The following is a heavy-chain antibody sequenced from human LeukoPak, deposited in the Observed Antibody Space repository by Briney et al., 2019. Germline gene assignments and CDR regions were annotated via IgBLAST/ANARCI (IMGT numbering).Heavy chain of an antibody. CDR2: INWNGCST. Sequence: GGSLRLSCAASGFTFYDYGMSWVRQAPGKGLEWVSGINWNGCSTGYADSVKVRFTISRDNAKNSLYLQMNSLRAEDTALYYCAREGGGTYYYDSSGYNHLDYWGQGTMVTVSS. V-gene: IGHV3-20*04. CDR1: GFTFYDYG. CDR3: AREGGGTYYYDSSGYNHLDY. J-gene: IGHJ4*02. D-gene: IGHD3-22*01.